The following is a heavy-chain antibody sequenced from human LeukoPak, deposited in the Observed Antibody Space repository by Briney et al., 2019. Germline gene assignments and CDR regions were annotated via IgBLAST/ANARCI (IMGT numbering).Heavy chain of an antibody. J-gene: IGHJ5*02. CDR1: GGTFSSYA. V-gene: IGHV1-69*13. CDR2: IIPIFGTA. Sequence: SVKVSCKASGGTFSSYAISWVRQAPGQGLEWMGGIIPIFGTANYAQKFQGRVTITADESTSTAYMELSSLGSEDTAVYYCARDPLPQFYNWFDPWGQGTLVTVSS. CDR3: ARDPLPQFYNWFDP.